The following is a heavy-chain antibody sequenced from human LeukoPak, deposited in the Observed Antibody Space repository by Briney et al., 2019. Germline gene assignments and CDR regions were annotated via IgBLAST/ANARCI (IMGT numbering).Heavy chain of an antibody. D-gene: IGHD6-13*01. Sequence: GGSLRLSCAASGFPFSSYAMHWVRPAPGKGLEWVAVISYDGSNKYYADSVKGRFTISRDNSKNTLYPQMNSLRAEDTAVYYCARATGYSSSWYRYWGQGTLVTVSS. CDR2: ISYDGSNK. J-gene: IGHJ4*02. CDR3: ARATGYSSSWYRY. V-gene: IGHV3-30-3*01. CDR1: GFPFSSYA.